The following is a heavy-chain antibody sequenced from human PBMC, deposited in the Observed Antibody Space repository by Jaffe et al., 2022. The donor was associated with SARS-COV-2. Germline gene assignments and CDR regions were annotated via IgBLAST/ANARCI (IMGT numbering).Heavy chain of an antibody. D-gene: IGHD1-1*01. CDR3: ARGEHRTNSWYFDL. CDR2: IYSGSST. J-gene: IGHJ2*01. Sequence: EVQLVESGGGLIQPGGSLRLSCAASGFTVSSNYMSWVRQAPGKGLEWVSVIYSGSSTYYADSVKGRFTISRDSSKNTLYLQMNSLRAEDTAMYYCARGEHRTNSWYFDLWGRGTLVTVSS. V-gene: IGHV3-53*01. CDR1: GFTVSSNY.